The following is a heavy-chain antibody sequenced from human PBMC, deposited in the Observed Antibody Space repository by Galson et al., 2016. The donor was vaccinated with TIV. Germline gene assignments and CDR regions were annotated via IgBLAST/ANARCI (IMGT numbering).Heavy chain of an antibody. CDR2: INDGGSEK. V-gene: IGHV3-7*01. Sequence: SRFSFHTYWMSWLRQAPGKGLEWVASINDGGSEKDYVDSVKGRFTISRDNAQTPLYLQMDSLRAEDTAVYYCARMLFDIVQAPAATPTGYFDPWGQGTLVTVSS. J-gene: IGHJ5*02. D-gene: IGHD2-2*01. CDR1: RFSFHTYW. CDR3: ARMLFDIVQAPAATPTGYFDP.